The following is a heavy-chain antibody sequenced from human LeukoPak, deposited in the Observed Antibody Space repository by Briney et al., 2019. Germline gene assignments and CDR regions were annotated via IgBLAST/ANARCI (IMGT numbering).Heavy chain of an antibody. D-gene: IGHD2-15*01. CDR1: GYTLTELS. Sequence: ASVKVSCKVSGYTLTELSMHWVRHAPGTGLEWMGDFDPEDGETIYAQKFQGRVTMTEDTSTDTAYMELSSLRSDDTAVYYCARGGSCSGGSCSYNWCDHWGQGTLVTVSS. CDR2: FDPEDGET. CDR3: ARGGSCSGGSCSYNWCDH. J-gene: IGHJ5*02. V-gene: IGHV1-24*01.